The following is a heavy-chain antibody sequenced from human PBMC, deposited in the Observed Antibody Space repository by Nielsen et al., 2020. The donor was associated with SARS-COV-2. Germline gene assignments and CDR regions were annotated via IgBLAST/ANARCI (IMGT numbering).Heavy chain of an antibody. CDR3: AREADDYGDYGWFDP. CDR2: ISNDGSNK. D-gene: IGHD4-17*01. Sequence: GESLKISCAASGFTFSSYAMHWVRQAPGKGLEWVAVISNDGSNKYYADSVKGRFTISRDNSKNTLYLQMNSLRAEDTAVYYCAREADDYGDYGWFDPWGQGTLVTVSS. CDR1: GFTFSSYA. J-gene: IGHJ5*02. V-gene: IGHV3-30*04.